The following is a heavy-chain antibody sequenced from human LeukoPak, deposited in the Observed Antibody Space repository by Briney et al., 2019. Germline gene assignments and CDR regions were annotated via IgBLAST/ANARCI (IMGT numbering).Heavy chain of an antibody. Sequence: GGSLRLSCEASGFNFDTFAMSWVRQPPGKGLEWVSSISGTTVVAYYADSVKGRFTISRDNSKNTLYLQMNRLRVEDTAIYYCAGSGILEWGGFDPWGQGSLVTVSS. CDR1: GFNFDTFA. J-gene: IGHJ5*02. D-gene: IGHD3-3*01. CDR2: ISGTTVVA. CDR3: AGSGILEWGGFDP. V-gene: IGHV3-23*01.